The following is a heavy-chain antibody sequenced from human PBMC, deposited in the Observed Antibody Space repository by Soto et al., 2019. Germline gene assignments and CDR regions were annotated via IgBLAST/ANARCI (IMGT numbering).Heavy chain of an antibody. Sequence: SETLSLTCTVSGGSINSYYYWSWIRQHPGKGLEWAGYIFYSGSSYYNPSLKSRITISVDTSKNQFSLKLSSVTAADTAVYYCASSPSSSSSRFYYYYGMDVWGQGTTVNVSS. CDR1: GGSINSYYY. V-gene: IGHV4-31*03. D-gene: IGHD6-6*01. CDR3: ASSPSSSSSRFYYYYGMDV. CDR2: IFYSGSS. J-gene: IGHJ6*02.